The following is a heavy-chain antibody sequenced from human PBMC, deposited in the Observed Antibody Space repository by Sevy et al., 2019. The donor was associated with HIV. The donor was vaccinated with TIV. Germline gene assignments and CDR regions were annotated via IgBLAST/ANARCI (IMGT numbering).Heavy chain of an antibody. D-gene: IGHD3-3*01. CDR3: TTDYDFWSGYLVY. CDR2: IKSKTDGGTT. Sequence: GGYLRLSCAASGFTFSNAWMNWVRQAPGKGLERVGRIKSKTDGGTTDYAAPVKGRFTISRDDSKNTLYHQMNSLKTEDTAVYYRTTDYDFWSGYLVYWGQGTLVIVSS. CDR1: GFTFSNAW. J-gene: IGHJ4*02. V-gene: IGHV3-15*07.